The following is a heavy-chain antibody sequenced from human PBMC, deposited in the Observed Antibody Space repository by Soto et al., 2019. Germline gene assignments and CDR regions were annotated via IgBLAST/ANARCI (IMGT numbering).Heavy chain of an antibody. CDR2: INDNGGT. Sequence: KPSETLSLTCGVYGGSIRGHYWSWIRQSPGKGLEWIGDINDNGGTNYNPSLKSRVTTSLDTSKKQVSLMVSSVTAADTAVYYCARGRYSYETIYYKFYYSALDVWGQGTTVTVSS. CDR3: ARGRYSYETIYYKFYYSALDV. D-gene: IGHD3-10*01. CDR1: GGSIRGHY. J-gene: IGHJ6*02. V-gene: IGHV4-34*01.